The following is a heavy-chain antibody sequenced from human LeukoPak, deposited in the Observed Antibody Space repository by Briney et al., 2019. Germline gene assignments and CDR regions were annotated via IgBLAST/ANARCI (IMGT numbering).Heavy chain of an antibody. CDR1: GVSISSLNL. D-gene: IGHD6-19*01. CDR2: MYLGGTT. Sequence: SETLSLTCIVSGVSISSLNLWSWLRQPPGKGLEWIGEMYLGGTTNFNPSLKSRVTILIDKSKNQLSLQLTSVTAADTAVYYCAGLEGRYSTDWFYFFDYWGQGALVTVSS. V-gene: IGHV4-4*02. J-gene: IGHJ4*02. CDR3: AGLEGRYSTDWFYFFDY.